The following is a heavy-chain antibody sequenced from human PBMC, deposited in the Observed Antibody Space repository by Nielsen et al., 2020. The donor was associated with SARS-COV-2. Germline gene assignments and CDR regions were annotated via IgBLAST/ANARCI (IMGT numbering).Heavy chain of an antibody. J-gene: IGHJ4*02. V-gene: IGHV3-23*01. Sequence: GESLKISCAASGFTFSSYAMSWVRQAPGKGLEWVSAISGSGGSTCYADSVKGRFTISRDNSKNTLYLQMNSLRAEDTAVYYCANFLGSFDYWGQGTLVTVSS. CDR1: GFTFSSYA. CDR2: ISGSGGST. D-gene: IGHD3-10*01. CDR3: ANFLGSFDY.